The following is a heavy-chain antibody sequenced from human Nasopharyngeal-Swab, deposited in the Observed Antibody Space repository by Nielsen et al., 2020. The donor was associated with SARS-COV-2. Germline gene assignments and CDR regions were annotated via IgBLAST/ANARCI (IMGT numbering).Heavy chain of an antibody. D-gene: IGHD2-2*01. CDR3: TGYSTIFY. V-gene: IGHV3-49*04. CDR2: IRSEANGGTA. CDR1: GFTFGDYA. J-gene: IGHJ4*02. Sequence: GESLKISCTTSGFTFGDYAMSWVRQAPGKGLEWVGFIRSEANGGTAEYAVSVEGRFSISRDDSKSIAYLQMNSLKTEETAVYYCTGYSTIFYWGQGTLVTVSS.